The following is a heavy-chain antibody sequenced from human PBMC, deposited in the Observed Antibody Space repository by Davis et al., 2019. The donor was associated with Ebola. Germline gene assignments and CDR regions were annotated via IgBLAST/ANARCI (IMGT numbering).Heavy chain of an antibody. CDR3: SGLGASSGWYLP. CDR2: ISGSSSTI. Sequence: GESLKISCAASGFTFSTYSMNWVRQAPGEGLEWVSYISGSSSTIYYADSVKGRFTISRDNAKNSLYLQMNSLRAEDTAVYYCSGLGASSGWYLPWGQGTLVTVSS. V-gene: IGHV3-48*04. D-gene: IGHD6-19*01. J-gene: IGHJ5*02. CDR1: GFTFSTYS.